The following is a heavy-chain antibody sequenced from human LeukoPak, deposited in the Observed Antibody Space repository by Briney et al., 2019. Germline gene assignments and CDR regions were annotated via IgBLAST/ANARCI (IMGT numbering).Heavy chain of an antibody. Sequence: ASVKVSCKASGYTFTSYDINWARQATGQGLEWMGWMNPNSGNTGYAQKFQGRVTMTRNTSISTAYMELSSLRSDDTAVYYCARVRSSSGWYTQYYYYGMDVWGQGTTVTVSS. CDR2: MNPNSGNT. CDR1: GYTFTSYD. D-gene: IGHD6-19*01. V-gene: IGHV1-8*01. CDR3: ARVRSSSGWYTQYYYYGMDV. J-gene: IGHJ6*02.